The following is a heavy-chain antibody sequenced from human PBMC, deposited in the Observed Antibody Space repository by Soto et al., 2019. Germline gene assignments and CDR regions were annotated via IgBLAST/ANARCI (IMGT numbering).Heavy chain of an antibody. V-gene: IGHV1-69*12. CDR1: GGTFGNSA. Sequence: QVQLVQSGAEVKKPGSSVTVSCKASGGTFGNSAISWVRQAPGQGLEWMGGINPIFPTPDYAQKFQRRVTITADEYTSTAYTELTSLRSEDTSVYYCARDKDRQQLGGNYYYGIDVWGQGTTVTVSS. D-gene: IGHD3-3*02. CDR2: INPIFPTP. J-gene: IGHJ6*02. CDR3: ARDKDRQQLGGNYYYGIDV.